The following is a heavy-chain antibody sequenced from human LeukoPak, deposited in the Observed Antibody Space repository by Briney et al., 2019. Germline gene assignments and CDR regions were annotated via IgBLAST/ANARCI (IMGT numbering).Heavy chain of an antibody. CDR3: GRHTSMGVPLDILEKWFDT. CDR1: GGTFSNYA. V-gene: IGHV1-18*01. Sequence: GASVKVSCKASGGTFSNYAISWVRQAPGQGLEWMGWISPYNGNTNYVQKFQGRVTMTTDTSTSTAYMELRSLRSDDTAVYYCGRHTSMGVPLDILEKWFDTWGQGTLVTVSS. CDR2: ISPYNGNT. D-gene: IGHD2/OR15-2a*01. J-gene: IGHJ5*02.